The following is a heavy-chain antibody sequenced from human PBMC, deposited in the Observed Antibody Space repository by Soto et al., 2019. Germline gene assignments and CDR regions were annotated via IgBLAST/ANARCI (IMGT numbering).Heavy chain of an antibody. CDR2: IVVGSGNT. Sequence: ASVKVSCKASGFTFTSSAMQWVRQARGQRLEWIGWIVVGSGNTNYAQKFQERVTITRDMSTSTAYMELSSLRSEDTAVYYCAADRYCSCGSCYDAFDIWGQGTMVTVS. CDR1: GFTFTSSA. CDR3: AADRYCSCGSCYDAFDI. D-gene: IGHD2-15*01. V-gene: IGHV1-58*02. J-gene: IGHJ3*02.